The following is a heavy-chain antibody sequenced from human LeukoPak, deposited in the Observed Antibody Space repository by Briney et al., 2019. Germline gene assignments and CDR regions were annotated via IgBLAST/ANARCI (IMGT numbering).Heavy chain of an antibody. CDR3: AREVAAAGLFDP. Sequence: SETLSLTCTVSGGSISSYYWSWIRQPPGKGLEWIGYIYYSGSTNYNPSLKSRVTISVGTSKNQFSLKLSSVTAADTAVYYCAREVAAAGLFDPWGQGTLVTVSS. CDR1: GGSISSYY. J-gene: IGHJ5*02. CDR2: IYYSGST. D-gene: IGHD6-13*01. V-gene: IGHV4-59*01.